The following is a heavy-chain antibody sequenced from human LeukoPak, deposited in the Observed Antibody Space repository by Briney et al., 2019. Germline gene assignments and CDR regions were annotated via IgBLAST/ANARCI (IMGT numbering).Heavy chain of an antibody. J-gene: IGHJ4*02. CDR1: GGSISSSSYY. CDR3: ARALSPKGIAEDYFDY. CDR2: IYYSGST. V-gene: IGHV4-39*07. D-gene: IGHD6-13*01. Sequence: PSETLSLTCTVSGGSISSSSYYWGWIRQPPGKGLEWIGSIYYSGSTYYNPSLKSRVTISVDTSKNQFSLKLSSVTAADTAVYYCARALSPKGIAEDYFDYWGQGTLVTVSS.